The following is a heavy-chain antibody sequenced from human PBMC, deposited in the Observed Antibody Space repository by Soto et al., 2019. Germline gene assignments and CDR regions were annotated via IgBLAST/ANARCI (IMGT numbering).Heavy chain of an antibody. D-gene: IGHD3-22*01. V-gene: IGHV4-30-4*01. Sequence: PSETLSLTCSVSGGSISSGDYYWSWIRQPPGKGLEWIGYIYYSGSTYYNPSLKSRVTISVDTSKNQFSLKLSSVTAADTAVYYCAKSTHSSGYYYGIRIDYWGQGTLVTVS. CDR2: IYYSGST. J-gene: IGHJ4*02. CDR1: GGSISSGDYY. CDR3: AKSTHSSGYYYGIRIDY.